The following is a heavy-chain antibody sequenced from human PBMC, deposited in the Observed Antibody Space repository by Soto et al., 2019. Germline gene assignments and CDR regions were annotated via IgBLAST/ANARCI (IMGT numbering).Heavy chain of an antibody. CDR1: GFSFSSYW. Sequence: VQLVESGGGLVQPGGSLRLSCAASGFSFSSYWMHWVRHAPGKGLVWVSRINSDGSSTTYADSVKGRFTISRDNAKNTLYLQMTSLTPEDTAVYYCAKGVPAATRYFQHWGQGTLVTVSS. J-gene: IGHJ1*01. CDR2: INSDGSST. CDR3: AKGVPAATRYFQH. V-gene: IGHV3-74*01. D-gene: IGHD2-2*01.